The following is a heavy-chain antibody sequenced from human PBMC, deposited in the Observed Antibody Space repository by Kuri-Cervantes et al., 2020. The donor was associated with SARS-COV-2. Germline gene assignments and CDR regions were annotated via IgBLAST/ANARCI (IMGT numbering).Heavy chain of an antibody. D-gene: IGHD3-22*01. J-gene: IGHJ3*02. V-gene: IGHV4-31*03. CDR3: ARARSITMIVVVIDAFDI. CDR1: GGSISSGGYY. Sequence: SETLSLTCTVSGGSISSGGYYWSWIRQHPGKGLESIGYIYYSGSTYYNPSLKSRVTISVDTSKNQFSLKLSSVTAADSAVYYCARARSITMIVVVIDAFDIWGQGTMVTVSS. CDR2: IYYSGST.